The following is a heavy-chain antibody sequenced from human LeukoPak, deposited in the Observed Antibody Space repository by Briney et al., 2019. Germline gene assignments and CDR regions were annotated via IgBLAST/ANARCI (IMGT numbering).Heavy chain of an antibody. Sequence: SETLSLTCAVYGGSSSGYYWTWIRQPPGKGLEWIGYISYSGSTNYNPSLKSRVTISIDTSKNQISLKLSSVTAADTAVYYCAAWQNRLFDYWGQGTLVTVSS. D-gene: IGHD2/OR15-2a*01. V-gene: IGHV4-59*03. J-gene: IGHJ4*02. CDR3: AAWQNRLFDY. CDR1: GGSSSGYY. CDR2: ISYSGST.